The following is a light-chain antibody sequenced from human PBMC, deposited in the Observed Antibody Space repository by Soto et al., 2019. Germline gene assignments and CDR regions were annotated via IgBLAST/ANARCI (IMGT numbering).Light chain of an antibody. CDR3: QQYHIYSLT. V-gene: IGKV1-5*03. CDR2: KAS. CDR1: QSINTW. Sequence: DIQMTQSPSTLSASVGDRVTITCRASQSINTWLAWYQQKPGKAPKLLIYKASSLQRGVPSRFSGSGSGTEFTRTISSLQPDDFATYHGQQYHIYSLTCGGGTKVEIK. J-gene: IGKJ4*01.